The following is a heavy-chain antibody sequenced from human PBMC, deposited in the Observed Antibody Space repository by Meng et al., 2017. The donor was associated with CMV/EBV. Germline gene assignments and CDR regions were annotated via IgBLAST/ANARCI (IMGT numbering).Heavy chain of an antibody. D-gene: IGHD3-3*01. CDR2: IIPIFGTA. J-gene: IGHJ6*02. V-gene: IGHV1-69*05. CDR3: ARPSTARRVWSGYPHDYYYGMDV. Sequence: SVKVSCKASGGTFSSYAISWVRQAPGQGLEWMGGIIPIFGTANYAQKSQGRVTITTDESTSTAYMELSSLRSEDTAVYYCARPSTARRVWSGYPHDYYYGMDVWGQGTTVTVSS. CDR1: GGTFSSYA.